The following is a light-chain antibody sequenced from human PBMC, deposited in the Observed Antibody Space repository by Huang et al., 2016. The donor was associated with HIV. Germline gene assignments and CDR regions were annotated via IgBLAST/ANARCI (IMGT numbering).Light chain of an antibody. CDR2: DAS. CDR1: QSVSSS. CDR3: QQRSKWPLT. Sequence: EIVLTQSPATLSLSPGERATLSCRASQSVSSSLAWYQQKPGQAPRLLIYDASNRATGIPARFSGSGSGKDFTLTISSLEPEDFAVYYCQQRSKWPLTFGQGTKLEIK. J-gene: IGKJ2*01. V-gene: IGKV3-11*01.